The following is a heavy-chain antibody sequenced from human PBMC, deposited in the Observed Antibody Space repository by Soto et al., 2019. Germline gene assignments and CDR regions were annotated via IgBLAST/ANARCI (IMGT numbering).Heavy chain of an antibody. CDR2: ISYDGSSK. CDR3: ARDTYYDSSGYYGGVDY. CDR1: GFTFSSYA. V-gene: IGHV3-30-3*01. D-gene: IGHD3-22*01. Sequence: LRLSCAASGFTFSSYAMHWVRQAPGKGLEWVAVISYDGSSKYYADSVKGRFTISRDNSKNTLYLQMNSLRAEDTAVYYCARDTYYDSSGYYGGVDYWGQGTLVTVSS. J-gene: IGHJ4*02.